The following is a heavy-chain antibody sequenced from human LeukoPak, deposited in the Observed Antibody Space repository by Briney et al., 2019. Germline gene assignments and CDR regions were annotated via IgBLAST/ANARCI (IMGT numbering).Heavy chain of an antibody. CDR1: GFTFSSYA. Sequence: GGSLRLSCAASGFTFSSYAMHWVRQAPGKGLEWVAVISYDGSNKYYADSVKGRFTISRDNSKNTLYLQMNSLRTEDTAVYYCARGLANSRHYWGQGTLVTVSS. CDR2: ISYDGSNK. J-gene: IGHJ4*02. CDR3: ARGLANSRHY. V-gene: IGHV3-30*04.